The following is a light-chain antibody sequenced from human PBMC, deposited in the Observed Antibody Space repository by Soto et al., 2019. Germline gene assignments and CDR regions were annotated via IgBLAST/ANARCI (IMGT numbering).Light chain of an antibody. CDR1: QSVFYTSSNKNY. J-gene: IGKJ1*01. CDR2: WAS. CDR3: HHYYRGRQWT. Sequence: DIVMTQSPDSLAVSLGERATINCKSSQSVFYTSSNKNYLAWYQKKPGQSPKLLIYWASTREYGVPARFSGGGSGTDLTLTISSLQAEDVEVYYCHHYYRGRQWTVGQGTKG. V-gene: IGKV4-1*01.